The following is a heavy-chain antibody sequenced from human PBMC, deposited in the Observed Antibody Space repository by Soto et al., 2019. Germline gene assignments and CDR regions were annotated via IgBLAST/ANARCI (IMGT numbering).Heavy chain of an antibody. D-gene: IGHD3-3*02. Sequence: ASVKVSCKASGGTFSSYAISWVRQAPGQGLEWMGGIIPILGTANYAQKFQGRVTITADESTSTAYMELSSLRSEDTAVYYCAILQPIFGVVVAPFDYWGQGTLVTVS. CDR1: GGTFSSYA. J-gene: IGHJ4*02. V-gene: IGHV1-69*13. CDR2: IIPILGTA. CDR3: AILQPIFGVVVAPFDY.